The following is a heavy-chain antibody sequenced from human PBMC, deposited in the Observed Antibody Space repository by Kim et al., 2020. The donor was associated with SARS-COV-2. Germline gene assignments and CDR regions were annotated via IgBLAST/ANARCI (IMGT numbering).Heavy chain of an antibody. D-gene: IGHD3-22*01. CDR1: GFTFSSYS. V-gene: IGHV3-21*01. CDR2: ISSSSSYI. Sequence: GGSLRLSCAASGFTFSSYSMNWVRQAPGKGLQWVSSISSSSSYIYYADSVKGRFTISRDNAKNSLYLQMNSLRAEDTAVYYCARDVGAYDSSGLCDYWGQGTLVTVSS. CDR3: ARDVGAYDSSGLCDY. J-gene: IGHJ4*02.